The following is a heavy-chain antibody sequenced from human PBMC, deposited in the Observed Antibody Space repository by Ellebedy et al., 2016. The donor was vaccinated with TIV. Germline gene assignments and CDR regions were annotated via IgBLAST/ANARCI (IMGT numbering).Heavy chain of an antibody. CDR1: GGSFSDYS. Sequence: GSLRLSXTVYGGSFSDYSWSWIRQPPGKGLEWIGEITHSGSTKYSPSLKSRVTISVDMSKKKFSLRLSSVTAADTAVYYCARDCYSIFGVVRALYYGMDVWGQGTTVTVSS. D-gene: IGHD3-3*01. CDR3: ARDCYSIFGVVRALYYGMDV. V-gene: IGHV4-34*01. CDR2: ITHSGST. J-gene: IGHJ6*02.